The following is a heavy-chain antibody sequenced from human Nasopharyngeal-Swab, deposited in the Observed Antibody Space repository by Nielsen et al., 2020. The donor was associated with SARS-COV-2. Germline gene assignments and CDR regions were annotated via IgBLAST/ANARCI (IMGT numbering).Heavy chain of an antibody. Sequence: SETLSLTCTVSGGSISSGGYYWSWIRQHPGKGLEWIGYIYYSGSTYYNPSLKSRVTISVDTSKNQFSLKLSSVTAADTAVYYCARVKIDILTDENWYFDLRGRGTLVTVSS. CDR3: ARVKIDILTDENWYFDL. CDR1: GGSISSGGYY. D-gene: IGHD3-9*01. CDR2: IYYSGST. J-gene: IGHJ2*01. V-gene: IGHV4-31*03.